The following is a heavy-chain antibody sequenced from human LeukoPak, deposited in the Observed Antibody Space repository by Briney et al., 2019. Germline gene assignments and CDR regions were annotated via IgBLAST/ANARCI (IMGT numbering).Heavy chain of an antibody. D-gene: IGHD1-20*01. Sequence: GGSLRLSCPASGFTFSSYAMSWVRQAPGKGLAWVSTITSSGDTTSHADSVRGRFTISRDNSNNTLYLQMNTLRAEDTAVYYCAVITGTTGVIAYWGQGTLVTVSS. CDR3: AVITGTTGVIAY. J-gene: IGHJ4*02. CDR2: ITSSGDTT. CDR1: GFTFSSYA. V-gene: IGHV3-23*01.